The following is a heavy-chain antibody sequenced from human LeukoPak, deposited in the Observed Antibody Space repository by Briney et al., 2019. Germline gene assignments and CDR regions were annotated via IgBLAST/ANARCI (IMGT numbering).Heavy chain of an antibody. Sequence: KPGGSLRLSCAASGFTFSSYNMNWVRQAPGKGLEWVSSISNTGSYIYYADSVKGRFTISRDNAKSSLYLQMNSLRAEDTAVYYCATHGYNLLDYWGQGTLVTVSS. J-gene: IGHJ4*02. CDR3: ATHGYNLLDY. V-gene: IGHV3-21*01. D-gene: IGHD5-24*01. CDR2: ISNTGSYI. CDR1: GFTFSSYN.